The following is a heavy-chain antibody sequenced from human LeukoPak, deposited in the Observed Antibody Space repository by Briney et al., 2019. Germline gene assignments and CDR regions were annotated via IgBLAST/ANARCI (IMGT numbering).Heavy chain of an antibody. Sequence: PGGSLRLSCAVSGFTFSGYAMSWVRQAPGKGLEWVSVISGSGGSTYHADSVKGRFTISRDNSKNTLYLQMNSLRAEDTAVYYRAKSLRGRETSSFDYWGQGTLVTVSS. J-gene: IGHJ4*02. V-gene: IGHV3-23*01. CDR3: AKSLRGRETSSFDY. CDR2: ISGSGGST. CDR1: GFTFSGYA. D-gene: IGHD3-10*01.